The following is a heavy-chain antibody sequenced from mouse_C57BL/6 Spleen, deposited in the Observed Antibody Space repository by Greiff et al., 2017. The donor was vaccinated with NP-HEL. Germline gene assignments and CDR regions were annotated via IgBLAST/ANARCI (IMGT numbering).Heavy chain of an antibody. Sequence: EVKLVESGEGLVKPGGSLKLSCAASGFTFSSYAMSWVRQTPEKRLEWVAYISSGGDYIYYADTVKGRFTISRNNARNTLYMQMSSLKSEDTAMYYCTKGEGAMDYWGQGTSVTVSS. CDR1: GFTFSSYA. J-gene: IGHJ4*01. V-gene: IGHV5-9-1*02. CDR3: TKGEGAMDY. CDR2: ISSGGDYI.